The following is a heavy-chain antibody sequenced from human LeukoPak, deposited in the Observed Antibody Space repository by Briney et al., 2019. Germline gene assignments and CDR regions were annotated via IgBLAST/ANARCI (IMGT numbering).Heavy chain of an antibody. CDR2: INPSGGST. J-gene: IGHJ3*02. V-gene: IGHV1-46*01. CDR3: ASSHRGFSSPHAFDI. Sequence: ASVKVSCKASGYTFTNYYMHWVRQAPGQGLEWMGIINPSGGSTSYAQKFQGRVTMTRDTSTSTVYMELSSLRSEDTAVYYCASSHRGFSSPHAFDIWGQGTMVTVSS. D-gene: IGHD6-6*01. CDR1: GYTFTNYY.